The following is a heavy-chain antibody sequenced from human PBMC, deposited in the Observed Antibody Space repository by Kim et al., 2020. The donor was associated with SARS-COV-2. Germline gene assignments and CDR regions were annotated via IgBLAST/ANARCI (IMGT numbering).Heavy chain of an antibody. J-gene: IGHJ4*02. CDR3: AGDGVDGSHLDS. D-gene: IGHD2-15*01. CDR1: GYTFTGYG. CDR2: ISGYDGKT. V-gene: IGHV1-18*01. Sequence: ASVKVSCKASGYTFTGYGISWVRQAPGQGLEWMGWISGYDGKTDYAKKVQGRVTMTTDTSTSTAFLELRSLRSDDTAVYYCAGDGVDGSHLDSWGQGSLVTVSS.